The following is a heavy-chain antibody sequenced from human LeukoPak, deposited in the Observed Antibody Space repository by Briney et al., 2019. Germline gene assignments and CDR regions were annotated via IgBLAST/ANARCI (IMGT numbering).Heavy chain of an antibody. CDR2: INPNSGGT. Sequence: GASVKVSCQASGYTFTGYYMHWVRQAPGQGLEWMGWINPNSGGTNYAQKFQGRVTITADKSTSTAYMELSSLRSEDTAVYYCARVKWLRDYYYYYYMDVWGKGTTVTVSS. CDR1: GYTFTGYY. V-gene: IGHV1-2*02. CDR3: ARVKWLRDYYYYYYMDV. D-gene: IGHD5-12*01. J-gene: IGHJ6*03.